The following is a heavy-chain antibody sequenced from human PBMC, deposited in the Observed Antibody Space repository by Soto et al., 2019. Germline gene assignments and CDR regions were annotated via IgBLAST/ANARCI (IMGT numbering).Heavy chain of an antibody. V-gene: IGHV4-59*01. CDR3: ARGDYDSSGYYYLYFDY. D-gene: IGHD3-22*01. CDR1: GGSISSYY. CDR2: IYYSGST. J-gene: IGHJ4*02. Sequence: SETLSLTCTVSGGSISSYYWSWIRQPPGKGLEWIGYIYYSGSTNYNPSLKSRVTISVDTSKNQFSLKLSSVTAADTAVYYCARGDYDSSGYYYLYFDYWGQGSLVTVSS.